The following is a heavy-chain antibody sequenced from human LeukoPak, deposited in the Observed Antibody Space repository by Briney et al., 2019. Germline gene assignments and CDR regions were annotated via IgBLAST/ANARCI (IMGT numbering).Heavy chain of an antibody. J-gene: IGHJ4*02. CDR2: IYYSGST. V-gene: IGHV4-59*01. Sequence: PSETLSLTCTVSGGSISSYYWSWIRQPPGKGLEWIGYIYYSGSTNYNPSLKSRVTISVDTSKNQFSLKLSSVTAADTAVYYCAREDLAAAGVFDNWGQGTLVTVSS. CDR1: GGSISSYY. CDR3: AREDLAAAGVFDN. D-gene: IGHD6-13*01.